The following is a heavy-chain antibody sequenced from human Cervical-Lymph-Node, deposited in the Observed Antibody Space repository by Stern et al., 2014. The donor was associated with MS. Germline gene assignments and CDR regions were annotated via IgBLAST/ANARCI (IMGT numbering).Heavy chain of an antibody. Sequence: VQLVESGGGVVQPGRSLTLSCAASGFSLSNSGMHWVRQAPGTGLELVAVMSFVGGNKKYGDSVKGRFSISRDMANNTLFLQMNSLRPEDTAVYYCMGVGDAMHVWGQGTTVIVSS. V-gene: IGHV3-30*03. CDR2: MSFVGGNK. CDR1: GFSLSNSG. CDR3: MGVGDAMHV. J-gene: IGHJ6*02.